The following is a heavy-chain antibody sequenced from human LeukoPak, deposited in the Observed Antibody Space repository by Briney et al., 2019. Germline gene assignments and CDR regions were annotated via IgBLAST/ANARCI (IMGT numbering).Heavy chain of an antibody. V-gene: IGHV3-30-3*01. Sequence: GRSLRLSCAASGFTFSSYAMHWVRQAPGKGLEWVAVISYDGSNKYYADSVKGRFTISRDNSKNTLYLQMNSLRAEDTAVHYCPQAGGYDYIFDYWGQGTLVTVSS. J-gene: IGHJ4*02. CDR2: ISYDGSNK. D-gene: IGHD5-12*01. CDR1: GFTFSSYA. CDR3: PQAGGYDYIFDY.